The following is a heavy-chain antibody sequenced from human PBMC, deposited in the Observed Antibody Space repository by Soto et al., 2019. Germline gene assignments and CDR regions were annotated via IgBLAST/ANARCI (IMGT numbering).Heavy chain of an antibody. CDR2: IFSNDEK. CDR3: ARIGRFLEWLPGYYFDY. Sequence: QVTLKETGPVLVKPTETLTLTCTVSGFSLSNARMGVSWIRQPPGKALERLAHIFSNDEKSYSTSLKSRLTISKDTSKSQVVLTMTNMDPEDTATYYCARIGRFLEWLPGYYFDYWGQGTLVTVSS. CDR1: GFSLSNARMG. D-gene: IGHD3-3*01. J-gene: IGHJ4*02. V-gene: IGHV2-26*01.